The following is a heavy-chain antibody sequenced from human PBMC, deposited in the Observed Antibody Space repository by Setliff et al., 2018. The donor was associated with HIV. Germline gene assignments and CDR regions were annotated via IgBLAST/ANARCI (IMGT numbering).Heavy chain of an antibody. D-gene: IGHD3-3*01. V-gene: IGHV4-28*03. J-gene: IGHJ4*02. CDR2: IYYSGST. CDR1: GGSISTSNW. Sequence: SEILSLTCTVSGGSISTSNWWGWIRQTPGKGLEWIGYIYYSGSTNYNPSLKSRVTMSLDTSKNQFSLKLSSVTAADTAVYYCARGPYDFWSGYYMAVWGQGTLVTVSS. CDR3: ARGPYDFWSGYYMAV.